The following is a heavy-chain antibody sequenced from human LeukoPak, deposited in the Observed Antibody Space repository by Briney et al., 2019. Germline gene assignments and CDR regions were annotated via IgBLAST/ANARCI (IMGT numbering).Heavy chain of an antibody. CDR2: IYYSGST. CDR3: ARRGYYDSSGYRDAFDI. D-gene: IGHD3-22*01. CDR1: GGSISSYY. V-gene: IGHV4-59*08. J-gene: IGHJ3*02. Sequence: SETLSLTCTVSGGSISSYYWSWIRQPPGKGLEWIGYIYYSGSTNYNPSLKSRVTISVDTSKNQFSLKLSSVTAADTAVYYCARRGYYDSSGYRDAFDIWGQGTMVTVSS.